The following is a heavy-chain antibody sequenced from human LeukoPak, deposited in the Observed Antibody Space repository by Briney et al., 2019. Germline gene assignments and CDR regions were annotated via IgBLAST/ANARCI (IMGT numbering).Heavy chain of an antibody. CDR3: AKLVTSQLVSVAKS. V-gene: IGHV3-23*01. D-gene: IGHD6-13*01. CDR2: ISGSGGST. CDR1: GFTFSSYA. J-gene: IGHJ4*02. Sequence: GGSLRLSCAASGFTFSSYAMSWVRQAPGKGLEWVSAISGSGGSTYYADSVKGRFTISRDNSKNTLYLQMNSLRAEDTAEYYCAKLVTSQLVSVAKSWGQGTLVTVSS.